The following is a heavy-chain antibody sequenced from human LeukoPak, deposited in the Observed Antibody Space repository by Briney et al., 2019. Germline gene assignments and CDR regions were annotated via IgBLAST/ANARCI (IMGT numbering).Heavy chain of an antibody. V-gene: IGHV3-30*02. CDR1: RFTFSNYG. Sequence: PGGSLRLSCAASRFTFSNYGMHWVRQAPGKGLEWVAFIRNDGSNKYYADSVKGRFTISRDNAKNSLYLQMNSLRAEDTALYYCTRASRYFDWLSLFPAYYYDSSGYYSYYFDYWGQGTLVTVSS. CDR3: TRASRYFDWLSLFPAYYYDSSGYYSYYFDY. D-gene: IGHD3-22*01. CDR2: IRNDGSNK. J-gene: IGHJ4*02.